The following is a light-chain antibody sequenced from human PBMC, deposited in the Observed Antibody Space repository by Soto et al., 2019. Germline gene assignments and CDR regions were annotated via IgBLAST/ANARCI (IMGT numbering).Light chain of an antibody. V-gene: IGKV1-39*01. CDR2: DAS. Sequence: DIPMTQSPSSLSASVGDRVTITCRASQSITTYLNWYQHKPGKAPKLLMHDASSLDSGVPSRFSGSGSGTDFTLTISSLQPEDFATYYCQQSFSPLTFGGGTPQLTFGGGTKVEIK. CDR3: QQSFSPLTFGGGTPQLT. CDR1: QSITTY. J-gene: IGKJ4*01.